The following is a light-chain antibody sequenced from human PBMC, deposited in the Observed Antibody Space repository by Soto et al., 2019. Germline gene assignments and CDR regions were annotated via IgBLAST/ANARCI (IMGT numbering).Light chain of an antibody. CDR2: WAS. V-gene: IGKV4-1*01. J-gene: IGKJ1*01. CDR1: QSVLYSSNNKNY. Sequence: DIVMTQSPDSLAVSLGERATINCKSSQSVLYSSNNKNYLAWYQQKPGQPPKLVIYWASIRVSGVPDRFSGGGSGTDFTLTISSLQAEDVAVYYCQQYYSSPWTFGQGTKVEIK. CDR3: QQYYSSPWT.